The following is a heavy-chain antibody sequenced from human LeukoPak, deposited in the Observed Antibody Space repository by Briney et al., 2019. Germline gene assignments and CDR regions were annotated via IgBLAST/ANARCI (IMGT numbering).Heavy chain of an antibody. CDR3: ARVRAFSNWFDP. D-gene: IGHD3-16*01. J-gene: IGHJ5*02. CDR2: INPNSGGT. V-gene: IGHV1-2*02. CDR1: GYTFTGYY. Sequence: ASVKVSCKASGYTFTGYYMHWVRQAPGQGLEWVGWINPNSGGTNYAQKFQGRVTMTRDTSISTAYMELSRLRSDDTAVYYCARVRAFSNWFDPWGQGTLDTVSS.